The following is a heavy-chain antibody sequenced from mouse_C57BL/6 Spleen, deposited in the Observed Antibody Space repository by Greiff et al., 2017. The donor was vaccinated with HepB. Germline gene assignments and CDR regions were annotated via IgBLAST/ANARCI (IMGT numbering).Heavy chain of an antibody. J-gene: IGHJ2*01. CDR2: IDPSDSYT. D-gene: IGHD1-1*01. CDR1: GYTFTSYW. Sequence: VQRVESGAELVMPGASVKLSCKASGYTFTSYWMHWVKQRPGQGLEWIGEIDPSDSYTNYNQKFKGKSTLTVDKSSSTAYMQLSSLTSEDSAVYYCARRDYGSSYDFDYWGQGTTLTVSS. V-gene: IGHV1-69*01. CDR3: ARRDYGSSYDFDY.